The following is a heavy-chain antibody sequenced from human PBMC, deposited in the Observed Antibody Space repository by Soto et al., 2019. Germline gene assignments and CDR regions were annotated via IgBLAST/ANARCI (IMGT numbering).Heavy chain of an antibody. V-gene: IGHV1-2*04. D-gene: IGHD3-10*01. CDR1: GYTFTGYY. CDR3: ARAGAAPYYYYGLDV. CDR2: INPNSGGT. J-gene: IGHJ6*02. Sequence: ASVKVSCKASGYTFTGYYMHWVRQAPGQGLEWMGWINPNSGGTNYAQKFQGWVTMTRDTSTDTAYMDLRSLTSDDTAIYYCARAGAAPYYYYGLDVWGQGTTVTVSS.